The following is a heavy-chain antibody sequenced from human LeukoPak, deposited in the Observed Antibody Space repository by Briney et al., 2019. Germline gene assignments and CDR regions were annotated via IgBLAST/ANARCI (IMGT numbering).Heavy chain of an antibody. CDR3: ARGGDIPDY. CDR2: SSSSSRYI. D-gene: IGHD5-12*01. Sequence: PGGSLRLSCAASGFTFSSYSMNWVRQAPGGGLEWVSSSSSSSRYIYYADSVKGRFTISRDNAKNSLYLQMNSLRAEDTAMYYCARGGDIPDYWGQGTLVTVSS. CDR1: GFTFSSYS. V-gene: IGHV3-21*06. J-gene: IGHJ4*02.